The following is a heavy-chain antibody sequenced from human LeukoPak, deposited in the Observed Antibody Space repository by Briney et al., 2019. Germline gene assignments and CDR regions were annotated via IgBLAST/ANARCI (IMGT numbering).Heavy chain of an antibody. CDR1: GGSISSSFYY. D-gene: IGHD1-26*01. V-gene: IGHV4-39*07. Sequence: PSETLSLTCTVSGGSISSSFYYWGWIRQPPGKGLEWIGSIYHSGSTYYNPSLKSRVTISVDTSKNQFSLRLNSVTAADTAVYYCARSRAFNSGAFDPWGQGSLVTVSS. CDR2: IYHSGST. CDR3: ARSRAFNSGAFDP. J-gene: IGHJ5*02.